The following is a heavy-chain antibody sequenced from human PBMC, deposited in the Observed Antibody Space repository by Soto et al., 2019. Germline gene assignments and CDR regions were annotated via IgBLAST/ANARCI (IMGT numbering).Heavy chain of an antibody. Sequence: PSETLSLTCTISGGSISSYYWSWIRQPPGKGLEWIGYIYYSGSTNYNPSLKSRVTISVDTSKNQFSLKLSSVTAADTAVYYCVRDHPTEGLGWFDSWGQGAQVTVSS. CDR3: VRDHPTEGLGWFDS. D-gene: IGHD6-6*01. CDR1: GGSISSYY. J-gene: IGHJ5*01. V-gene: IGHV4-59*01. CDR2: IYYSGST.